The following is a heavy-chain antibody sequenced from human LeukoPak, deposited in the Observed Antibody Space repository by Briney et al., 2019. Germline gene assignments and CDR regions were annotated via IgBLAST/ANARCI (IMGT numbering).Heavy chain of an antibody. D-gene: IGHD3-10*01. J-gene: IGHJ4*02. CDR1: GYTFTGYY. V-gene: IGHV1-2*02. Sequence: ASVKVSCKTSGYTFTGYYMHWVRQAPGQGLEWMGWINPNSGGTDYAQKFQGSVTMTRDTSISTAYMELGRLTSDDTAVYYCATDGYYYGSGTYPNYWGQGTLVTISS. CDR2: INPNSGGT. CDR3: ATDGYYYGSGTYPNY.